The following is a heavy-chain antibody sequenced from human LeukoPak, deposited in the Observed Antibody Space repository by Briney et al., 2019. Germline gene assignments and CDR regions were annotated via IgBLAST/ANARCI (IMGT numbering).Heavy chain of an antibody. Sequence: GSGPTLMNPTETLTLTCSFSGMSLRAPGVAVGWIRQPPGKTPEWLALTYWNGDKRYSPSLKSRLTISKDTSKDQVVLAMSNMDPVDTGTYYCAHSHPAIITAVNRYFDYWGQGTLVTVSS. CDR2: TYWNGDK. CDR1: GMSLRAPGVA. D-gene: IGHD3-10*01. J-gene: IGHJ4*02. V-gene: IGHV2-5*01. CDR3: AHSHPAIITAVNRYFDY.